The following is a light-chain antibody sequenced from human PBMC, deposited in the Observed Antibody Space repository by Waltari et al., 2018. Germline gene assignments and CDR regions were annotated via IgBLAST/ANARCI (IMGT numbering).Light chain of an antibody. Sequence: QSALTQPASVSGSPGQSITISCTGTSSDVGRYNLVSWYQQPPGKAPKLMIYEGSKRPSGVSNRFSGSKSGNTASLTISGLQAEDEADYYCCSYAGSHVVFGGGTKLTVL. CDR3: CSYAGSHVV. CDR2: EGS. CDR1: SSDVGRYNL. J-gene: IGLJ2*01. V-gene: IGLV2-23*01.